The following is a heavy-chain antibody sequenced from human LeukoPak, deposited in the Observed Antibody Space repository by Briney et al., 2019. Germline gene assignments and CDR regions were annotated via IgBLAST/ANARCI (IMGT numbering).Heavy chain of an antibody. V-gene: IGHV3-20*04. CDR3: ARSNDYYDSSGYPLDY. D-gene: IGHD3-22*01. CDR1: GFTFDDYG. CDR2: INWNGGST. Sequence: GGSLRLSCAASGFTFDDYGMSWVRQAPGKGLEWVSGINWNGGSTGYADSVKGRFTISRDNAKNSLYLQMNSLRAEDTALYYCARSNDYYDSSGYPLDYWGQGTLVTVSS. J-gene: IGHJ4*02.